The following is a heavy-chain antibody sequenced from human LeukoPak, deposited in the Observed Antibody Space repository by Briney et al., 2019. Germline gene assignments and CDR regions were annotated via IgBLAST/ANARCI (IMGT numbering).Heavy chain of an antibody. V-gene: IGHV1-69*13. CDR1: GGTFSSYA. CDR3: AKDLHCSGGSCYPNWFDP. Sequence: SVKVSCKASGGTFSSYAISWVRQAPGQGLEWMGGIIPIFGTANYAQKFQGRVTITADESTSTAYMELSSLRSEDTAVYYCAKDLHCSGGSCYPNWFDPWGQGTLVTVSS. CDR2: IIPIFGTA. J-gene: IGHJ5*02. D-gene: IGHD2-15*01.